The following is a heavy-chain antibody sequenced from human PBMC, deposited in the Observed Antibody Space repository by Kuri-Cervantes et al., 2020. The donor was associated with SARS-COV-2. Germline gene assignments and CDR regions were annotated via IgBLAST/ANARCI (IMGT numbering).Heavy chain of an antibody. Sequence: GESLKISCAASGFDFSLYNMNWVRQAPGKGLEWVSRISRNSNYIDYADSVKGRFTISRDNAKNPLYLQMNSLRAEDTAVYYCARGELGISDYWGRGTLVTVSS. CDR3: ARGELGISDY. CDR2: ISRNSNYI. J-gene: IGHJ4*02. D-gene: IGHD7-27*01. V-gene: IGHV3-21*01. CDR1: GFDFSLYN.